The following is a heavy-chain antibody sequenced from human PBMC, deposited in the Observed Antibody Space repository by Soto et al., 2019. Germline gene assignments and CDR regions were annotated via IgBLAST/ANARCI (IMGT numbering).Heavy chain of an antibody. CDR2: ISSSSSYK. D-gene: IGHD5-12*01. CDR3: ASPRRGYSYGTPFWCDY. CDR1: GLTFSTYS. J-gene: IGHJ4*02. Sequence: EVQLVESGGGLVKPGGSLRLSCAASGLTFSTYSMNWVRQAPGKGLEWVSFISSSSSYKYYADSVKGRFTISRDNAKNSLYLQMNSLGAEDTAVDYFASPRRGYSYGTPFWCDYWGQGTLVTVSS. V-gene: IGHV3-21*01.